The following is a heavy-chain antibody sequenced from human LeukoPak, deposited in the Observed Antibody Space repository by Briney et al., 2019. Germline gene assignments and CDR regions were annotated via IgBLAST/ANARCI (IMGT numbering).Heavy chain of an antibody. J-gene: IGHJ4*02. Sequence: ASVKVSCKASGYTFTSYDINWVRQATGQGLEWMGWMNPNSGNTGYAQKFQGRVTMTRNTSISTAYMELSSLRSGDTAMYYCVRGSGSYYQYYFDWWGQGTLVTVSS. D-gene: IGHD3-10*01. CDR3: VRGSGSYYQYYFDW. CDR2: MNPNSGNT. CDR1: GYTFTSYD. V-gene: IGHV1-8*01.